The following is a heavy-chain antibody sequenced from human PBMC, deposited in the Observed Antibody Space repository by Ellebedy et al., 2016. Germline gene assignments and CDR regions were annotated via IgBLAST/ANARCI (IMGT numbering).Heavy chain of an antibody. CDR1: GFTFRNFF. D-gene: IGHD4-17*01. CDR2: ISGDGDTT. J-gene: IGHJ4*02. CDR3: YYGHYSGS. V-gene: IGHV3-23*01. Sequence: GESLKISXVASGFTFRNFFMSWVRQAPGGGLEWISTISGDGDTTFSADSVKGRFTISRDNSRNTLYLQMDSLRAEDTAVYYCYYGHYSGSWGQGTLVTVSS.